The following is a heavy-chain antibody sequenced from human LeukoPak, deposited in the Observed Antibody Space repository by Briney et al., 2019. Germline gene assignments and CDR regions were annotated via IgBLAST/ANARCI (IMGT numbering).Heavy chain of an antibody. J-gene: IGHJ3*02. CDR3: AFPMTIVTPGSFDI. CDR1: GFTFSSYA. CDR2: ISSNGGST. Sequence: GGSLRLSCSASGFTFSSYAMHWVRQAPGKELEYVSAISSNGGSTYYADSVKGRFTISRDNAKNTLYLQMDSLRADDTAVYFCAFPMTIVTPGSFDIWGQGTMVTVST. D-gene: IGHD4-17*01. V-gene: IGHV3-64*04.